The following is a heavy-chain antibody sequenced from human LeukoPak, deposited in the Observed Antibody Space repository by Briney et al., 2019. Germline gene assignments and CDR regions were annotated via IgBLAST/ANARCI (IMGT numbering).Heavy chain of an antibody. CDR2: IYSGGST. Sequence: GGSLRLSCAASGFTVSSNYMSWVRQAPGKGLEWVSVIYSGGSTYYADSVKGRFTISRDNSKNTLYLQMNSLRAEDTAVYYCARGYSSGWYGAGVLGYWGQGTLVTVSS. V-gene: IGHV3-53*01. CDR1: GFTVSSNY. CDR3: ARGYSSGWYGAGVLGY. D-gene: IGHD6-19*01. J-gene: IGHJ4*02.